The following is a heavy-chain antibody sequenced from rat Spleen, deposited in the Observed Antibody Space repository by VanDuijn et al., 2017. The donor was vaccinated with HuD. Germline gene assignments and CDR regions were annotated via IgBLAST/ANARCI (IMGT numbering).Heavy chain of an antibody. J-gene: IGHJ1*01. CDR2: ISTGGGNT. V-gene: IGHV5S13*01. CDR1: GFTFSNYG. Sequence: EVQLVESGGGLVQPGRSLKLSCAASGFTFSNYGMAWVRQAPTKGLEWVASISTGGGNTYYRDSVKGRFTISRDNAKNTLYLQMDSLRSEDTATYYCARTIAAISPYWYFDFWGPGTMVTVSS. CDR3: ARTIAAISPYWYFDF. D-gene: IGHD1-2*01.